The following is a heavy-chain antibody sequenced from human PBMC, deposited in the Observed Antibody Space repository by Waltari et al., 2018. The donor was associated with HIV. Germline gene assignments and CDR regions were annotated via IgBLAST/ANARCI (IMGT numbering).Heavy chain of an antibody. Sequence: QVQLVQSGAEVKRPGASVTISCRASGYTFTGYSMHWGRQAPGQSLEWMGWINGDHGGTKYSQKLQGRLTITRDTAANTAYMDLTSLTYEDTAVYYCARDYCSDSNCYDSFDYWGQGTLITVSS. CDR2: INGDHGGT. J-gene: IGHJ4*02. V-gene: IGHV1-3*01. D-gene: IGHD3-22*01. CDR3: ARDYCSDSNCYDSFDY. CDR1: GYTFTGYS.